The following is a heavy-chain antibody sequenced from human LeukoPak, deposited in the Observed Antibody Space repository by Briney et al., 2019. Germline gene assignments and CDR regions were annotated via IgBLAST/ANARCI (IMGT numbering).Heavy chain of an antibody. Sequence: GGSLRLSCAASGFTFSSYWMHWGRQVPGKGLVWVSRINSDGSSTSYADSVKGRFTIYRDNAKNTLYVQMNSLRAEDTAVYYCSTGSGHAFDIWGRGTMVTVSS. V-gene: IGHV3-74*01. J-gene: IGHJ3*02. CDR2: INSDGSST. D-gene: IGHD3-10*01. CDR1: GFTFSSYW. CDR3: STGSGHAFDI.